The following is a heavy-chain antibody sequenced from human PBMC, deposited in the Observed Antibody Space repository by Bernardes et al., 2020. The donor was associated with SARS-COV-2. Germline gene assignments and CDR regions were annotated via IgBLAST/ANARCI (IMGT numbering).Heavy chain of an antibody. CDR2: ISSSSSYI. Sequence: WGTLRLSCGASGFTFSSYSMNWVRQAPGKGLEWVSSISSSSSYIYYADSVKGRFTISRDNAKNSLYLQMNSLRAEDTAVYYCARGSHITMVRGNSYGMDVWGQGTTVTVSS. V-gene: IGHV3-21*01. CDR3: ARGSHITMVRGNSYGMDV. D-gene: IGHD3-10*01. J-gene: IGHJ6*02. CDR1: GFTFSSYS.